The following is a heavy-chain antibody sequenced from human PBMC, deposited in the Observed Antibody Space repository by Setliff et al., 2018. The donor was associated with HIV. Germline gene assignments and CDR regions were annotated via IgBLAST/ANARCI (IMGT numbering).Heavy chain of an antibody. D-gene: IGHD2-15*01. Sequence: GESLKISCQSSGYSFSSNWIAWVRQMPGKGLEWMGIIYPDNSDARYGPSFQGQVTISADKSISTAYLQCSSLKASDTAMYYCARLGGICSGGSCTALAYTMDVWGQGTTVTVSS. J-gene: IGHJ6*02. CDR3: ARLGGICSGGSCTALAYTMDV. CDR1: GYSFSSNW. CDR2: IYPDNSDA. V-gene: IGHV5-51*01.